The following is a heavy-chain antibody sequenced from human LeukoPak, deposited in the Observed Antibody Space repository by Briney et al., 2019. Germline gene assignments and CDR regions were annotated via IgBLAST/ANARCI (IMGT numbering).Heavy chain of an antibody. Sequence: GGSLRLSCAASGFTFSSYGMHWVRQAPGKGLEWVAFIRYDGSNKYYADSVKGRFTISRDNSKNTLYLQMNSLRAEDTAVYYCAKDLSAPGIAVAGTAFDYWGQGTLVTVSS. CDR3: AKDLSAPGIAVAGTAFDY. CDR2: IRYDGSNK. D-gene: IGHD6-19*01. J-gene: IGHJ4*02. CDR1: GFTFSSYG. V-gene: IGHV3-30*02.